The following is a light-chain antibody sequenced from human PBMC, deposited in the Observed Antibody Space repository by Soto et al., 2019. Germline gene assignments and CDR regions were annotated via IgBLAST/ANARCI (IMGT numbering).Light chain of an antibody. CDR1: QSVSSN. CDR2: GAS. J-gene: IGKJ4*01. V-gene: IGKV3-15*01. CDR3: QQYNNWPLT. Sequence: EIVMTQSPATLSVSPGERATLSCRASQSVSSNLAWYQQKPGQAPRLLIYGASTRATGIPARFSGRGSGTEFTLTISSLQSEEFAVYYCQQYNNWPLTFGGGIKVEIK.